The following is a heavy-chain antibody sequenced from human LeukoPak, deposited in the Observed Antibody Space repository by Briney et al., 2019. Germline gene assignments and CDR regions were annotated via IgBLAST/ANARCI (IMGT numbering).Heavy chain of an antibody. V-gene: IGHV1-69*06. CDR3: ARLPLTVYAQLDC. CDR1: GDNFNDFA. J-gene: IGHJ4*02. CDR2: ILVIFGTT. D-gene: IGHD2-8*01. Sequence: GASAKVSFKATGDNFNDFAFSWVRQAPGQGLEWMGKILVIFGTTNYARKFQGRVTITADKSTNTVYMELNTLTFDDTAVYYCARLPLTVYAQLDCRGKGTLVTVSS.